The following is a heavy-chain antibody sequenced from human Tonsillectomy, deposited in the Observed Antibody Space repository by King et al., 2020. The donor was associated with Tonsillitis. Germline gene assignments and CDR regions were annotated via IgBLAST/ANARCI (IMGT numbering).Heavy chain of an antibody. CDR2: IWYDGSNK. CDR3: ARGSYCSSTSCYRDAFDN. CDR1: GFTFSSYG. J-gene: IGHJ3*02. D-gene: IGHD2-2*02. V-gene: IGHV3-33*01. Sequence: VQLVESGGGVVQPGRSLRLSCAASGFTFSSYGMHWVRQAPGKGLEWVAVIWYDGSNKYYADSVKGRFTISRDNSKNTLYLQMNSLRAEDTAVYYCARGSYCSSTSCYRDAFDNWGQGTMVTVSS.